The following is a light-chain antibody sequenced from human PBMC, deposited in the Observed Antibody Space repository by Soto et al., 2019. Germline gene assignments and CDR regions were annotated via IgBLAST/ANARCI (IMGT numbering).Light chain of an antibody. Sequence: DIQMTQSPSSLSASVGDRVIITCRAGQSIGAYLNWYQHKPGKAPSLLISFASTLQTGVPSRFSGSGSGTDFTLTISSLQPEDFVTYYCQQTYSTPITFGQGTRLEI. CDR2: FAS. CDR1: QSIGAY. V-gene: IGKV1-39*01. CDR3: QQTYSTPIT. J-gene: IGKJ5*01.